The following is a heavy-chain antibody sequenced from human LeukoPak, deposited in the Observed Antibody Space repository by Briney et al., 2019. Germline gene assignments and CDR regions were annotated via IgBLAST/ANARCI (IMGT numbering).Heavy chain of an antibody. J-gene: IGHJ3*02. CDR2: ISLYNGNT. Sequence: ASVKVSCKASGDTFTNYGFSWVRQAPGQGLEWMGWISLYNGNTKYAQKFQGRVTMTTDTSTSTAYMELRSLRSDDTAVYYCTRDRFQTFDIWGQRTMVTVSS. V-gene: IGHV1-18*01. CDR1: GDTFTNYG. CDR3: TRDRFQTFDI.